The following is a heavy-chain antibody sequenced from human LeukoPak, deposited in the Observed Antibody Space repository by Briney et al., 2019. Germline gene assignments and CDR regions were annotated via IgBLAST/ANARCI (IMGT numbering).Heavy chain of an antibody. Sequence: PGRSLRLSCAASGFTFTSYVMHWVRQAPGKGLQWVALISYDGSNKYYADSVKGRFTISRDNSKNTLYLQMNSLRAEDTAVYYCVRGDWYFESWGQGTLVTVSS. D-gene: IGHD2-21*01. CDR1: GFTFTSYV. J-gene: IGHJ4*02. CDR3: VRGDWYFES. CDR2: ISYDGSNK. V-gene: IGHV3-30*03.